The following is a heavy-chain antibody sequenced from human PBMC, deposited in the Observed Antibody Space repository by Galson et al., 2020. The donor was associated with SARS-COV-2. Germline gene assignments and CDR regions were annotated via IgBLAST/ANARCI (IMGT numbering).Heavy chain of an antibody. D-gene: IGHD6-19*01. CDR2: XXXXXXXX. Sequence: SLKISCAASGFNFSRYAMHWVRQAPXKGLEWVAXXXXXXXXXXXXXVVKGRISISRDNPKNMVYLQMNSLRPEDTAMFYCAKSRESSGWSPFENWGQGALVTVSS. CDR3: AKSRESSGWSPFEN. CDR1: GFNFSRYA. V-gene: IGHV3-30*18. J-gene: IGHJ4*02.